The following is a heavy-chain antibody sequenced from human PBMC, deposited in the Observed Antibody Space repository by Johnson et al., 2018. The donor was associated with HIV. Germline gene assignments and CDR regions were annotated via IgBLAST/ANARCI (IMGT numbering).Heavy chain of an antibody. CDR2: VTGTGGDT. CDR1: GFTFSSYG. J-gene: IGHJ3*02. V-gene: IGHV3-23*04. D-gene: IGHD3-16*01. Sequence: VQLVESGGGLVQPVGSLRLSCAASGFTFSSYGMSWVRQAPGKGLEWVSGVTGTGGDTYYAESVKGRFTISRDNSKNTLYLQMNKLRAEDTAVYFCSSQVRGLRLGVDAFDIWGQGTMVTVSS. CDR3: SSQVRGLRLGVDAFDI.